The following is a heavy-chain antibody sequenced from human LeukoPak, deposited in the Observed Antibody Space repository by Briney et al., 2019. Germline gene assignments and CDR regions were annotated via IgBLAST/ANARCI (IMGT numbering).Heavy chain of an antibody. V-gene: IGHV3-48*03. CDR2: IISSGSTI. CDR1: GFTFTNYE. J-gene: IGHJ3*02. Sequence: PVGSLRLSCAAPGFTFTNYEMNCVRQVPRKGLEWVSYIISSGSTIYYADSVKGRFNISRDNAKKSLYLQMNSLRAEDTAVYYCASGDSSWYCGSSVRQSIRCVENAFDIWGQGTMVSVSS. CDR3: ASGDSSWYCGSSVRQSIRCVENAFDI. D-gene: IGHD6-13*01.